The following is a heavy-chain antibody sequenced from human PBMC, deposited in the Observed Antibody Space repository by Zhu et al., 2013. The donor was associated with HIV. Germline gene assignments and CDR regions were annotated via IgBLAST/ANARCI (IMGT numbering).Heavy chain of an antibody. CDR1: GYTFTGYY. CDR3: ARDSTMVRGVRRETKQDY. D-gene: IGHD3-10*01. J-gene: IGHJ4*02. Sequence: QVQLVQSGAEVKKPGASVKVSCKASGYTFTGYYMHWVRQAPGQGLEWMGWINPNSGGTNYAQKFQGRVTMTRDTSVSTAYMELSRLRSDDTAVYYCARDSTMVRGVRRETKQDYWGQGTLVTVSS. CDR2: INPNSGGT. V-gene: IGHV1-2*02.